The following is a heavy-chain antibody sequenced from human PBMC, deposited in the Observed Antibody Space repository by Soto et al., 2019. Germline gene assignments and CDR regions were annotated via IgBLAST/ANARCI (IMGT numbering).Heavy chain of an antibody. J-gene: IGHJ4*02. V-gene: IGHV3-66*01. D-gene: IGHD6-13*01. Sequence: PGGSLRLSCAASGFTVSSNYMSWVRQAPGKGLEWVSVIYSGGSTYYADSVKGRFTISRDNSKNTLYLQMNSLRAEDTAVYYCARGPSSWYEDIHYWGQGTLVTVSS. CDR3: ARGPSSWYEDIHY. CDR1: GFTVSSNY. CDR2: IYSGGST.